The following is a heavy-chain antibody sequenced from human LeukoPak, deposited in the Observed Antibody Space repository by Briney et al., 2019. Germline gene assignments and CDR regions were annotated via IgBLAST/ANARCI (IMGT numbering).Heavy chain of an antibody. CDR3: VRDRATRQAWAELDL. CDR2: IYVDGRP. V-gene: IGHV3-NL1*01. J-gene: IGHJ5*02. D-gene: IGHD7-27*01. CDR1: GFTFSSYG. Sequence: QTGGSLRLSCAASGFTFSSYGMHWGRQAPGKGPEWVALIYVDGRPVYTDSVKGRFTISRDNSNNMVYLQMNSLRSEDSALYYCVRDRATRQAWAELDLWGQGTLVTVSS.